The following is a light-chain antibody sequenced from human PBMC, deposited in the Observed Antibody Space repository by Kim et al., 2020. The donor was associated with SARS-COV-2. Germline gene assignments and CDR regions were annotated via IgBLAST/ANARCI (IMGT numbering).Light chain of an antibody. CDR3: QQRRDWPGT. Sequence: LSPGESATLSCRASQSVNTNLAWYQHKPGQAPRLLIYEASNRATGIPARFSGSGSGTDFTLTISSLEPEDFAVYFCQQRRDWPGTFGQGTKVDIK. CDR1: QSVNTN. V-gene: IGKV3-11*01. CDR2: EAS. J-gene: IGKJ1*01.